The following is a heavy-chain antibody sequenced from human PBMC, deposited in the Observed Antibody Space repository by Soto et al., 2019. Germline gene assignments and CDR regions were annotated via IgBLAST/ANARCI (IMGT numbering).Heavy chain of an antibody. J-gene: IGHJ5*02. CDR1: GYTFTSYA. CDR2: INAGNGNT. V-gene: IGHV1-3*01. Sequence: ASVKVSCKASGYTFTSYAMHWVRQAPGQRLEWMGWINAGNGNTKYSQKFQGRVTITRDTSASTAYMELSSLRSEDTAVYYCARGVEPRAWLDPWGQGTLVTVSS. CDR3: ARGVEPRAWLDP. D-gene: IGHD2-2*01.